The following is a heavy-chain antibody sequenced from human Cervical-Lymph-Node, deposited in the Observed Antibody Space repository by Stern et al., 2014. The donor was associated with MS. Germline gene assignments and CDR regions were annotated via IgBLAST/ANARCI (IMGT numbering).Heavy chain of an antibody. V-gene: IGHV3-72*01. CDR2: TRSKANGYTN. CDR3: VRRNCAALDH. Sequence: EVQLVQSGGGLVQPGGSLRLSCAVSGLTFSDQYMDWVRQAPGKGLEWVGRTRSKANGYTNEYAASVKGSSTISRDESENSFKLQMNSLQTEDTAVYYCVRRNCAALDHWGQGTLVTVSS. D-gene: IGHD1-7*01. J-gene: IGHJ4*02. CDR1: GLTFSDQY.